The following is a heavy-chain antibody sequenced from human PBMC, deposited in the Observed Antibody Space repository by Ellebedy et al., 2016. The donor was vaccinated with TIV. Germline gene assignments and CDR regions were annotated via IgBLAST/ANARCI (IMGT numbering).Heavy chain of an antibody. Sequence: GESLKISXAASGFTFSSYWMSWVRQAPGKGLEWVANIKQDGSEKYYVDSVKGRFTISRDNAKNSLYLQMNSLRAEDTAVYYCARDFEVSPYYGYAPWGQGTLVTVSS. D-gene: IGHD3-10*01. V-gene: IGHV3-7*01. CDR2: IKQDGSEK. CDR3: ARDFEVSPYYGYAP. J-gene: IGHJ5*02. CDR1: GFTFSSYW.